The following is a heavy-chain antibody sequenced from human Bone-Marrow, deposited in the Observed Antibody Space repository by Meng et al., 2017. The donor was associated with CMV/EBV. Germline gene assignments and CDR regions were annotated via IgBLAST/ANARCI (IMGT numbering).Heavy chain of an antibody. CDR3: ARTYDSSGYPDY. Sequence: SETLSLTCATSGDSVSSNSAAWNWIRQSPSRGLEWLGRTYYRSKWYNDYAVSVKSRITINPDTSKNQFSLQLNSVTPEDTAVYYCARTYDSSGYPDYWGQGTLVTVSS. CDR1: GDSVSSNSAA. V-gene: IGHV6-1*01. D-gene: IGHD3-22*01. J-gene: IGHJ4*02. CDR2: TYYRSKWYN.